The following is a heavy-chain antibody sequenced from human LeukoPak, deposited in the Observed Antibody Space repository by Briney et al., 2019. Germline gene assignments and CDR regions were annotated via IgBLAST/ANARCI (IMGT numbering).Heavy chain of an antibody. D-gene: IGHD2-2*01. J-gene: IGHJ4*02. CDR3: TRDHITSWQIDF. CDR2: IYYSGTT. V-gene: IGHV4-59*01. CDR1: GGSISSYY. Sequence: SETLSLTCTVSGGSISSYYWNWIRQPPGKGLEWIGYIYYSGTTNYNPSLKSRVTISVDTSKNQFSLKLSSVTAADTAVYYCTRDHITSWQIDFWGQGTMVTVSS.